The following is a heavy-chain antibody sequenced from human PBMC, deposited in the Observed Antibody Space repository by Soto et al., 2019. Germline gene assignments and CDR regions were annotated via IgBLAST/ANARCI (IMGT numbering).Heavy chain of an antibody. Sequence: EVQLLESGGGLVQPGGSLRLSCAASGFTFSSYVMSWVRQAPGKGLEWVSGISGSGGSTYYADSVKGRFTISRDNSKNTLYLQMNSLRAEDTAVYYWAKVPYDFWSGYYAPLYFDYWGQGTLVTVSS. J-gene: IGHJ4*02. CDR1: GFTFSSYV. CDR3: AKVPYDFWSGYYAPLYFDY. D-gene: IGHD3-3*01. V-gene: IGHV3-23*01. CDR2: ISGSGGST.